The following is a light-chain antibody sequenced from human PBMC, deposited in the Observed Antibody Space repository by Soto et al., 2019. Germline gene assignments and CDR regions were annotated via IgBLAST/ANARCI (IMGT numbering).Light chain of an antibody. J-gene: IGLJ1*01. V-gene: IGLV2-14*03. Sequence: QSALTKPASVSGSPGQSIAISCTGVRTDVDGYDYVSWYQQHPGQAPQLIIYDVYTRPSGVSHRFSGSKSGDTASLTISGLQAEDEADYYCTSYTSNTPCYVFGTGTKVTVL. CDR1: RTDVDGYDY. CDR2: DVY. CDR3: TSYTSNTPCYV.